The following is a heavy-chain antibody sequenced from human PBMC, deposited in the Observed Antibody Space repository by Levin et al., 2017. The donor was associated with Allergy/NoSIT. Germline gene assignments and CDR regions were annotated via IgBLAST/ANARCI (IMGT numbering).Heavy chain of an antibody. CDR3: ARVGYGSGSYYTPPHAY. CDR2: IIPIFGTA. D-gene: IGHD3-10*01. V-gene: IGHV1-69*13. CDR1: GGTFSSYA. Sequence: RASVKVSCKASGGTFSSYAISWVRQAPGQGLEWMGGIIPIFGTANYAQKFQGRVTITADESTSTAYMELSSLRSEDTAVYYCARVGYGSGSYYTPPHAYWGQGTLVTVSS. J-gene: IGHJ4*02.